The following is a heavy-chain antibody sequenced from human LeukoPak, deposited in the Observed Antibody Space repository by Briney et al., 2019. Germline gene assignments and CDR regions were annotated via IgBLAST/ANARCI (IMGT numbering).Heavy chain of an antibody. CDR2: INPSGGST. Sequence: ASVKVSCKASGYTFTNSYIHWVRQAPGQGLEWMGIINPSGGSTNYAQKFQGRVTMTTDTSTSTAYMELRSLRSDDTAVYYCARDGWELHDAFDIWGQGTMVTASS. CDR1: GYTFTNSY. V-gene: IGHV1-46*01. D-gene: IGHD1-26*01. CDR3: ARDGWELHDAFDI. J-gene: IGHJ3*02.